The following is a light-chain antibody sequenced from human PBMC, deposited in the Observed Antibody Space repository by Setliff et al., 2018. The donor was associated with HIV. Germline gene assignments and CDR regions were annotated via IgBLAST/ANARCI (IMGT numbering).Light chain of an antibody. CDR2: DVK. V-gene: IGLV2-14*03. J-gene: IGLJ1*01. CDR3: SSRIVSSAFHV. Sequence: QSALTQPASVSGSPGQSITISCTGTSSDIGGYNYVSWYQQHPGKAPKLVIYDVKARPSGVSNRFSGSKSGNTASLTISGLQAEDEADYYCSSRIVSSAFHVFGTGTKVTVL. CDR1: SSDIGGYNY.